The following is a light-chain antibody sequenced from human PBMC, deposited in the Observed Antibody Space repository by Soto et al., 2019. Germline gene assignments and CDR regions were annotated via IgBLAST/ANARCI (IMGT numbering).Light chain of an antibody. J-gene: IGKJ5*01. Sequence: EIVLTQSPATLSVSPGERVTLSCRASQNLHSFLNWYQQRPGQAPRPLIYDGSKRAAGVPDRISGDGSGTDYTLTISSLEPEDFAAYYCQQRTRWPMTFGQGTRLEI. V-gene: IGKV3-11*01. CDR1: QNLHSF. CDR3: QQRTRWPMT. CDR2: DGS.